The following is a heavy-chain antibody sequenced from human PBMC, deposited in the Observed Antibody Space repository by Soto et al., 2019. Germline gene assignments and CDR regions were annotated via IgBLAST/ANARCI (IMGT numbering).Heavy chain of an antibody. J-gene: IGHJ5*02. CDR3: AGARGPGNGAWFDP. D-gene: IGHD2-8*01. V-gene: IGHV3-11*06. Sequence: QAHLVESGGGLVKPGGSLRLSCATSDFTLSVQYMSWIRQAPGRGLEWVAYISPRSSYTNYADSVKGRFTISRDDSKNSLYLQMNSLRAEDTAVYYCAGARGPGNGAWFDPWGRGTLVTVSS. CDR2: ISPRSSYT. CDR1: DFTLSVQY.